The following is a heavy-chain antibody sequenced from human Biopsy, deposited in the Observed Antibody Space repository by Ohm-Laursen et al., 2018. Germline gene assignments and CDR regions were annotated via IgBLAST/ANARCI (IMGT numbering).Heavy chain of an antibody. Sequence: TLSLTCTASGDSISSGVYYWNWFRQHPEKGLEWIGYISSGGYRKYTPSLQSLITISMDTSRNQFSLRLNSVTSADTAVYYCARALGGYDLSAYYIDSWGQGTLVTVSS. CDR1: GDSISSGVYY. CDR3: ARALGGYDLSAYYIDS. CDR2: ISSGGYR. J-gene: IGHJ4*02. V-gene: IGHV4-31*01. D-gene: IGHD3-22*01.